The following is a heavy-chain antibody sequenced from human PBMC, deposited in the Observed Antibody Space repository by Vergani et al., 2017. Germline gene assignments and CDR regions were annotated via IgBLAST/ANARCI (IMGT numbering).Heavy chain of an antibody. CDR3: TRAGYCSGGSCYENWFDP. D-gene: IGHD2-15*01. V-gene: IGHV3-49*04. Sequence: EVQLVESGGGLVQPGRSLRLSCTASGFTFGDYAMSWVRQAPGKGLEWVGFIRSKAYGGTTEYAASVKGRFTISRDESKSIAYLQMNSLKTEDTAVYYCTRAGYCSGGSCYENWFDPWGQGTLVTVSS. CDR1: GFTFGDYA. CDR2: IRSKAYGGTT. J-gene: IGHJ5*02.